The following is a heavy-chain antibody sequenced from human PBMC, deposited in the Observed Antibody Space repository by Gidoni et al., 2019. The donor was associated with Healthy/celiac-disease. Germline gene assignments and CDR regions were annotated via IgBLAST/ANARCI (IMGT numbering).Heavy chain of an antibody. J-gene: IGHJ6*02. D-gene: IGHD3-10*01. CDR3: ARDFIYYGSGSYSWGMDV. CDR2: IKQDGSEK. CDR1: GFTSSSYW. Sequence: EVQLVESGGGLVQPGGSLRLSCAASGFTSSSYWMSWVRQAPGKGLVWVANIKQDGSEKYLVDSVKGRFTISRDNAKNSLYLQMNSLRAEDTAVYYCARDFIYYGSGSYSWGMDVWGQGTTVTVSS. V-gene: IGHV3-7*01.